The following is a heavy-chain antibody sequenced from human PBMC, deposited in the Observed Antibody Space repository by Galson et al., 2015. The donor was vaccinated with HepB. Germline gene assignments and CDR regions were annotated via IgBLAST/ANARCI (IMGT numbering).Heavy chain of an antibody. Sequence: SLRLSCAASGFTFSNSGMHWVRQAPGKGLEWVAVVWSDGYKKYYADSVQGRFTISRDNSKNTLFLQVDSLRAEDTAVYYCAKDAYRSSYYFDFWGQGTVVTVSS. V-gene: IGHV3-33*06. D-gene: IGHD3-16*01. CDR1: GFTFSNSG. CDR2: VWSDGYKK. CDR3: AKDAYRSSYYFDF. J-gene: IGHJ4*02.